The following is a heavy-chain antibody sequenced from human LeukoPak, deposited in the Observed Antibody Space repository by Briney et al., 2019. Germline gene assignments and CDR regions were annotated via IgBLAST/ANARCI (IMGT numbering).Heavy chain of an antibody. J-gene: IGHJ5*02. V-gene: IGHV4-39*07. Sequence: SETLSLTCTVSGGSISSSSYYWGWIRQPPGKGLEWIGSIYYSGSTYYNPSLKSRVTISVDTSKNQFSLKVSSVTAADTAVYYCAREEGAYNWFDPWGQGTLVTVSS. CDR1: GGSISSSSYY. CDR2: IYYSGST. CDR3: AREEGAYNWFDP. D-gene: IGHD1-26*01.